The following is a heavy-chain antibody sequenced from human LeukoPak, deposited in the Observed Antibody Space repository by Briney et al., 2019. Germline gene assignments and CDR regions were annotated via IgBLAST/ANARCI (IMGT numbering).Heavy chain of an antibody. Sequence: PSETLSLTCTVSGGSISSSSYYWGWIRQPPGKGLEWIGRIYYSGSTYYNPSLKSRVTISVDTSKNQFSLKLSSVTAADTAVYYCARTEERLRIDYWGQGTLVTVSS. J-gene: IGHJ4*02. D-gene: IGHD4-17*01. CDR3: ARTEERLRIDY. V-gene: IGHV4-39*01. CDR2: IYYSGST. CDR1: GGSISSSSYY.